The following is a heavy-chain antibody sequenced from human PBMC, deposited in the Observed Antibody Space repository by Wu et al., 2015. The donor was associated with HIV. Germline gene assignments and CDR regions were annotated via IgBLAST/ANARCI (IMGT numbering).Heavy chain of an antibody. Sequence: DQLVQSGAEVKKPGASVKVSCMVSEYSLTELSIHWVRQAPGKGLEWMGGFAPEEGEKISAQKFQGRVTMTEDTSTNTAYLELSSLRSEDTAVYYYATVRGDTGGWTTKYYYYYMDVWGQGPRSPSP. CDR1: EYSLTELS. CDR2: FAPEEGEK. D-gene: IGHD5-18*01. V-gene: IGHV1-24*01. CDR3: ATVRGDTGGWTTKYYYYYMDV. J-gene: IGHJ6*03.